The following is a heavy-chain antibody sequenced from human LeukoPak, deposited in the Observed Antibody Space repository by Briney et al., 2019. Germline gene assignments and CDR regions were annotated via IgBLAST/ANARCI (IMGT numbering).Heavy chain of an antibody. J-gene: IGHJ3*02. Sequence: GGSLRLSCAASGFTFSSYEMNWVRQAPGKGLEWVSYISSSGSTIYYADSVKGRFTISRDNAKNSLYLQMNSLRAEDTAVYYCARGMDSSLGDAFDIRGQGTMVTVSS. CDR2: ISSSGSTI. V-gene: IGHV3-48*03. CDR3: ARGMDSSLGDAFDI. CDR1: GFTFSSYE. D-gene: IGHD6-19*01.